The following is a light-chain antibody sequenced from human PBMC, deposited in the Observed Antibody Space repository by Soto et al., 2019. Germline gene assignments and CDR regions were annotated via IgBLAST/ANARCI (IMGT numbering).Light chain of an antibody. J-gene: IGKJ2*01. CDR3: QQYDSSPFT. V-gene: IGKV3-20*01. Sequence: EIVLTQSPGTLSLSPGERATLSCRASQSLTSNYLAWFQQKAGLAPRLLIYGASSRATGVPDRFSGGGSGTDFALTISRLEPEDFAVYYCQQYDSSPFTFGPGTKLHIK. CDR2: GAS. CDR1: QSLTSNY.